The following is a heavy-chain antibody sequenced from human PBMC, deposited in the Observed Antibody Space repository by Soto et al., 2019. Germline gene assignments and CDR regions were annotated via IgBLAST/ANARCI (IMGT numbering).Heavy chain of an antibody. V-gene: IGHV4-34*01. J-gene: IGHJ6*02. D-gene: IGHD4-17*01. CDR2: INHSGST. CDR1: GGSFSGYY. CDR3: ARMTTVTMGSYYYYYYGMDV. Sequence: SETLSLTCAVYGGSFSGYYWSWMRQPPGKGLEWIGEINHSGSTNYNPSLKSRVTISVDTSKNQFSLKLSSVTAADTAVYYCARMTTVTMGSYYYYYYGMDVWGQGTTVTVSS.